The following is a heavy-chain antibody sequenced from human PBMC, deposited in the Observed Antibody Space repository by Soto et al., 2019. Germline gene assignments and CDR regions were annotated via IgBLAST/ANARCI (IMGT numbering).Heavy chain of an antibody. CDR2: ISYDGSNK. V-gene: IGHV3-30*18. J-gene: IGHJ6*02. Sequence: QVQLVESGGGVVQPGRSLRLSCAASGFTFSSYGMHWVRQAPGKGLEWVAVISYDGSNKYYADSVKGRFTISRDNSKNRLDLQMNSLRAEDTAVYYCAKDQLRGVRGVITYYYGMDVWGQGTTVTVSS. CDR1: GFTFSSYG. D-gene: IGHD3-10*01. CDR3: AKDQLRGVRGVITYYYGMDV.